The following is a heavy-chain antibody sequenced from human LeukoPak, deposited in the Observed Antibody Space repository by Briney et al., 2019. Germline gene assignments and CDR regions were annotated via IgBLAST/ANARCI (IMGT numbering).Heavy chain of an antibody. Sequence: SVKVPCKASGGTFSSYAISWVRQAPGQGLEWMGGIIPIFGTANYAQKFQGRVTITADESTSTAYMELSSRRSEDTAVYYCARSVLNAFDIWGQGTMVTVSS. CDR3: ARSVLNAFDI. D-gene: IGHD4/OR15-4a*01. CDR1: GGTFSSYA. V-gene: IGHV1-69*13. J-gene: IGHJ3*02. CDR2: IIPIFGTA.